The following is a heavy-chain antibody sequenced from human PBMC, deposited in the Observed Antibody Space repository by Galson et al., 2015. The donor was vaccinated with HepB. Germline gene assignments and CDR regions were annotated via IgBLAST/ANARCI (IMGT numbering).Heavy chain of an antibody. CDR2: ITPIFGTA. D-gene: IGHD5-24*01. V-gene: IGHV1-69*13. Sequence: SVKVSCKASGGTFSTYAISWVRQAPGQGLEWMGGITPIFGTANYAQKFQGRVTITADESTSTAYMELRSLRSDDTAVYYCALSRDGYNWGYWGQGTQVIVSS. J-gene: IGHJ4*02. CDR1: GGTFSTYA. CDR3: ALSRDGYNWGY.